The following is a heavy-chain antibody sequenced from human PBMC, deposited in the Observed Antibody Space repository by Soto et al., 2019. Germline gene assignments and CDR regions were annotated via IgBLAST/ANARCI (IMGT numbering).Heavy chain of an antibody. CDR3: AGMVAATYYFDY. V-gene: IGHV3-23*01. J-gene: IGHJ4*02. Sequence: EVQLLESGGGLVQPGGSLRLSCEASGFTFSSYAMSWVRQAPGKGLEWVSAISGSGGSTYYADSVKGRFTISRDNSKNPLYLQMNSLRAEDTAVYYCAGMVAATYYFDYWGQGTLVTVSS. CDR1: GFTFSSYA. CDR2: ISGSGGST. D-gene: IGHD2-15*01.